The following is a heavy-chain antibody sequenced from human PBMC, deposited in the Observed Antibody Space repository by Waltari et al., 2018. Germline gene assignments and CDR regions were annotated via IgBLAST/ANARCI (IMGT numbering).Heavy chain of an antibody. CDR2: ISVYNGDT. CDR1: GYPFTTHV. Sequence: QAHLVQSGAEVKKPGASVKVSCTASGYPFTTHVISWVRQAPGQGLEWLGRISVYNGDTKYQQKLQGRVTITTDISTSTAYMELRSLRFDDTAVYYCARGHGYYNYMDVWGKGTTVTVSS. CDR3: ARGHGYYNYMDV. V-gene: IGHV1-18*01. J-gene: IGHJ6*03.